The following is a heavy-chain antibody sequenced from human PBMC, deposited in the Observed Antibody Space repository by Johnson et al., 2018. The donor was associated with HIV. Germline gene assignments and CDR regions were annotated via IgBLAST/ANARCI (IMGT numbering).Heavy chain of an antibody. CDR1: GFTFSRYW. D-gene: IGHD6-6*01. CDR2: IKQDGSEK. Sequence: EVLLLESGGGVVQPGRSLRLSCAASGFTFSRYWMSWVRQAPGTGLEWVANIKQDGSEKYYVDSVKCRFTISRDNAKNSLYLQMNSLRAEDTAVYYCASCEDSSPRGAFDIWGQGSMVTVSS. V-gene: IGHV3-7*05. CDR3: ASCEDSSPRGAFDI. J-gene: IGHJ3*02.